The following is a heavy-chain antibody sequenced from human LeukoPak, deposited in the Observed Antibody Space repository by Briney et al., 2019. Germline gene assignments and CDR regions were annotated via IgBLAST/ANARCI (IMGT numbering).Heavy chain of an antibody. V-gene: IGHV3-30-3*01. CDR3: ARGLAY. CDR1: GFTFSSYA. Sequence: GGSLRLSCAASGFTFSSYAMHWVRQAPGKGLEWVAVISYDGSNKYYADSVKGRFTISRDNSKNTLYPQMNSLRAEDTAVYYCARGLAYWGQGTLVTVSS. J-gene: IGHJ4*02. CDR2: ISYDGSNK.